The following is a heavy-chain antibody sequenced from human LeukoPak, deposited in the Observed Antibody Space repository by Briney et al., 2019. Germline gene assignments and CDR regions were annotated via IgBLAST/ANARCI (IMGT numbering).Heavy chain of an antibody. CDR3: ARARYFDWLAPDFDAFDI. Sequence: GRSLRLSCAASGFSFNSYPMHWVRQAPGKGLEWVAVISNDGNNKYYADSVKGRFTISRDNSNNTLSLQTNSLRAEDTAVYYCARARYFDWLAPDFDAFDIWGQGTMVTVSS. D-gene: IGHD3-9*01. J-gene: IGHJ3*02. CDR1: GFSFNSYP. V-gene: IGHV3-30*04. CDR2: ISNDGNNK.